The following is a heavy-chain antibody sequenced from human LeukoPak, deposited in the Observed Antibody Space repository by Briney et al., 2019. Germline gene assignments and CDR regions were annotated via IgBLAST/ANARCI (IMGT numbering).Heavy chain of an antibody. CDR3: ARHYSNPDYVRVSDY. CDR1: GGSISSSSYY. D-gene: IGHD4-17*01. Sequence: KASETLSLTCTVSGGSISSSSYYWAWIRQPPGKELKWIGSIFYSGSTYYNPSLRGRVTISVDTSQNQFSLRLSSVTAADTAVYYCARHYSNPDYVRVSDYWGPGTLVTVSS. V-gene: IGHV4-39*01. CDR2: IFYSGST. J-gene: IGHJ4*02.